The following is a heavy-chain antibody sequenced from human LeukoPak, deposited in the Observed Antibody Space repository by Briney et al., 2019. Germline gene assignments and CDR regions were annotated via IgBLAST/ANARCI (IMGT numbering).Heavy chain of an antibody. Sequence: PSETLSLTCTVSGASISGYYWSWIRQPAGKGLEWIGRIYTTGITSYHPSLKSRITMSVDTSKNQFSLKLSSVTAADTAVYYCARGGFPIAAADMSIFDPWGQGTLVTVSS. J-gene: IGHJ5*02. D-gene: IGHD6-13*01. CDR1: GASISGYY. V-gene: IGHV4-4*07. CDR2: IYTTGIT. CDR3: ARGGFPIAAADMSIFDP.